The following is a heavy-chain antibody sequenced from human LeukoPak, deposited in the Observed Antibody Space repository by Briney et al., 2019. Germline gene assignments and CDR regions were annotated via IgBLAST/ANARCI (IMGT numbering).Heavy chain of an antibody. V-gene: IGHV3-15*01. D-gene: IGHD6-13*01. Sequence: GGSLRLSCGGSGFTFSHAWMSWVRQAPGKGLEWVGRIKSNPDGGTTDYGAPVKGRFSISRDDSKNTLYLQMNSLKTEDTAVYYCTTNRWYTYYFDYWGQGTLVTVSS. CDR3: TTNRWYTYYFDY. CDR2: IKSNPDGGTT. CDR1: GFTFSHAW. J-gene: IGHJ4*02.